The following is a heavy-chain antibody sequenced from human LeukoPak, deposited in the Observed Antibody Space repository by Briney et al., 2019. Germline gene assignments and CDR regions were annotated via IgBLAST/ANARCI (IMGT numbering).Heavy chain of an antibody. CDR3: ARDPVYGDYVDY. J-gene: IGHJ4*02. V-gene: IGHV3-21*01. Sequence: GGSLRLSCEASGFTFSSYSMNWVRQAPGQGLEWVSSISSSSSYIYYADSVKGRFTISRDNAKNSLYLQMNSLRSEDTAVYYCARDPVYGDYVDYWGQGTLVTVSS. CDR1: GFTFSSYS. CDR2: ISSSSSYI. D-gene: IGHD4-17*01.